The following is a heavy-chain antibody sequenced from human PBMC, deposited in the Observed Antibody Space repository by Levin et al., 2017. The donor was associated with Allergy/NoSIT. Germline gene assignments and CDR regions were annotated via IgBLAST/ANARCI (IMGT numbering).Heavy chain of an antibody. CDR2: ISHDGVSK. D-gene: IGHD5-18*01. CDR1: GFV. V-gene: IGHV3-30-3*01. CDR3: AREGYSSGRNGAFDI. Sequence: SCAVSGFVIHWVRQAPGKGLEWVAAISHDGVSKYYTDSVKGRFTISRDNSENPVFLQMDSLRPDDTAVYYCAREGYSSGRNGAFDIWGQGTVVTVSS. J-gene: IGHJ3*02.